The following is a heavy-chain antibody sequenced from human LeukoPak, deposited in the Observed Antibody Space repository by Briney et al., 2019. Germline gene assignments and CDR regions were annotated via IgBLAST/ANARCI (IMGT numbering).Heavy chain of an antibody. V-gene: IGHV4-34*01. J-gene: IGHJ6*03. CDR1: GGSFSGYY. CDR2: INHSGSS. D-gene: IGHD3-10*01. Sequence: SETLSLTCAVYGGSFSGYYWSWIRQPPGKGLEWIGEINHSGSSKYIPSLKSRVTISVDTSKNQFSLKLSSVTAADTAVYYCARRVGRYFGERAYYYNYMDVWAKGTTVTIPS. CDR3: ARRVGRYFGERAYYYNYMDV.